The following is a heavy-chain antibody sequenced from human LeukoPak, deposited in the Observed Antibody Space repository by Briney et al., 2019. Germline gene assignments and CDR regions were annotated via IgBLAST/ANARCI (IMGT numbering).Heavy chain of an antibody. D-gene: IGHD5-18*01. CDR1: GYSISSGYY. Sequence: SETLSLTCTVSGYSISSGYYWGWIRQPPGKGLEWIGSIYHSGSTYYNPSLKSRVTISVDTSKNQFSLKLSSVTAADMAVYYCARVGDTAGTTWSFDYWGQGTLVTVSS. V-gene: IGHV4-38-2*02. CDR3: ARVGDTAGTTWSFDY. CDR2: IYHSGST. J-gene: IGHJ4*02.